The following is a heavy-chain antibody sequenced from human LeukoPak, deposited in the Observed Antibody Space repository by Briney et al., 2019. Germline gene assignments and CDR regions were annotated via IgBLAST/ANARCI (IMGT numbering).Heavy chain of an antibody. CDR3: TRGPIQLWLYHGMDV. Sequence: GRSLRLSCTVSGFTFGDHAMSWVRQAPGMGLEWVGFIRSKTYGGTTEYAASVKGRFIISRDDSTSIAYLQMNSLKTEDTAVYYCTRGPIQLWLYHGMDVWGQGTTVTVSS. V-gene: IGHV3-49*04. D-gene: IGHD5-18*01. J-gene: IGHJ6*02. CDR1: GFTFGDHA. CDR2: IRSKTYGGTT.